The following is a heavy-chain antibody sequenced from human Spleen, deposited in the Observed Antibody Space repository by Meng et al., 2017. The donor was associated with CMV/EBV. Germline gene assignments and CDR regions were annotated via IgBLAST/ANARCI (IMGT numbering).Heavy chain of an antibody. Sequence: SVKVSCQASGGTFSSYAISWVRQAPGQGLEWMGGILPILGIANYAQKFQGRVTITADKSTSTAYMELSSLRSEDTAVYYCARSEGAFDIWGQGTMVTVSS. J-gene: IGHJ3*02. V-gene: IGHV1-69*10. CDR2: ILPILGIA. CDR3: ARSEGAFDI. CDR1: GGTFSSYA.